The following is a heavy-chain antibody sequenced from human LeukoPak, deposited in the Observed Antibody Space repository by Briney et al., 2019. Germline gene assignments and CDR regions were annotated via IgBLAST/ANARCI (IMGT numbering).Heavy chain of an antibody. D-gene: IGHD4-17*01. Sequence: SETLSLTCAVYGGSFSGYYWSWIRQPPGKGLGGIGEINHSGSTNYNPSLKSRVTISVDTSKNQFSLKLSSVTAADTAVYYCARNDYGDYGWYFDLWGRGTLVTVSS. J-gene: IGHJ2*01. CDR3: ARNDYGDYGWYFDL. V-gene: IGHV4-34*01. CDR2: INHSGST. CDR1: GGSFSGYY.